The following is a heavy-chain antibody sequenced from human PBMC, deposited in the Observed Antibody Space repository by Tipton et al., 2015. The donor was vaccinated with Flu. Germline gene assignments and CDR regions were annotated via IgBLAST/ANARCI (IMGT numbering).Heavy chain of an antibody. J-gene: IGHJ5*01. Sequence: SLRLSCAASGFTFDDYGMTWVRQAPGKGLEWVSSIHRNGGTIDYGDSVRGRFTISRDNAKNSLHLQMNSLRGEDTALYYCARRALVGAKEENWFDSWGQGTLVTVSS. CDR3: ARRALVGAKEENWFDS. CDR1: GFTFDDYG. D-gene: IGHD2-15*01. V-gene: IGHV3-20*04. CDR2: IHRNGGTI.